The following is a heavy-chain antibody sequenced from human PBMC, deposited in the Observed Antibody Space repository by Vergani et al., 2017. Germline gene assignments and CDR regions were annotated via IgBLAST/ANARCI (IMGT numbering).Heavy chain of an antibody. J-gene: IGHJ4*02. Sequence: EVQLLESGGGLVQPGGSLRLSCAASGFTFSSYAMSWVRQAPGKGLEWVSAISGSGGSTYYADSVKGRFTISRDNSKNTLYLQMNSLRAEDTAVYYCAKDSRYDFWSGYHFPHYWGQGTLVTVSS. CDR3: AKDSRYDFWSGYHFPHY. CDR2: ISGSGGST. D-gene: IGHD3-3*01. CDR1: GFTFSSYA. V-gene: IGHV3-23*01.